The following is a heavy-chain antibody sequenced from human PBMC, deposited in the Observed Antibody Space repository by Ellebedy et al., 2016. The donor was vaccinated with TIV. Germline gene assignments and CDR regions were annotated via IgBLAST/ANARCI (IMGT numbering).Heavy chain of an antibody. CDR3: ASTYADEFDY. J-gene: IGHJ4*02. Sequence: MPSETLSLTCTVSGGPMSSSSHYWGWLRQPPGKGLEWIGIIYYSGSTYYKPSLKSRVTISVDTSKNQFSLKLSSVTAADTAVYYCASTYADEFDYWGQGTLVTASS. CDR2: IYYSGST. V-gene: IGHV4-39*01. D-gene: IGHD4-17*01. CDR1: GGPMSSSSHY.